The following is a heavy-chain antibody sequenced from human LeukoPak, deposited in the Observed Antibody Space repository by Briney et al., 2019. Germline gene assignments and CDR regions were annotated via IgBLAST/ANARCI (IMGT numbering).Heavy chain of an antibody. CDR2: ISWNSGSI. V-gene: IGHV3-9*01. D-gene: IGHD6-19*01. J-gene: IGHJ4*02. CDR1: GFTFDDYA. CDR3: VSGWDFDY. Sequence: GRSLRLSCAASGFTFDDYAMHWVRHAPGKGLEWVSGISWNSGSIGYADSVKGRFTISRDNAKNSLYLQMNSLRAEDTALYYCVSGWDFDYWGQGTLVTVSS.